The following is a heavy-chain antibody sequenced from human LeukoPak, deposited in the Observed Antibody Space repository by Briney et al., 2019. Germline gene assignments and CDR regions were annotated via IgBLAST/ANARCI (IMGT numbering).Heavy chain of an antibody. J-gene: IGHJ4*02. CDR2: IYPGDSDT. V-gene: IGHV5-51*01. Sequence: GESLKISCKGPGYIFSINWIGWVRQMPGKGLEWMGIIYPGDSDTRYNPSFRGQVIISADKSISTAYLQWSSLKASDTAMYYCARPHCGGDCLIDYWGQGTLVTVSS. D-gene: IGHD2-21*02. CDR1: GYIFSINW. CDR3: ARPHCGGDCLIDY.